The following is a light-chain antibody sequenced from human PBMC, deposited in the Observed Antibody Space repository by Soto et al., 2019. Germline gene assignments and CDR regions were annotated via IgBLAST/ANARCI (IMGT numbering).Light chain of an antibody. V-gene: IGKV3-11*01. Sequence: EIVITQNPTTLSLSPGERATLSCRSSQCLSSYLAWYQQKPGQAPRLLIYDASNRATGIPARFRGSGSGTAFTLTISRLEPEDFAIYYCQQRSNWPPITFGPGRLLEIK. J-gene: IGKJ5*01. CDR1: QCLSSY. CDR3: QQRSNWPPIT. CDR2: DAS.